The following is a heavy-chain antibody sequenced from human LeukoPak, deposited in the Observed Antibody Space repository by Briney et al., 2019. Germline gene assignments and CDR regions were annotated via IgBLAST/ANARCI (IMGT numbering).Heavy chain of an antibody. CDR2: INHSGST. CDR3: ARRCITMVRGVIRWFDP. D-gene: IGHD3-10*01. Sequence: PSETLSLTCAVYGGSFSGYYWSWIRQPPGKGLEWIGEINHSGSTNYNPSLKSRVTISVDTSKNQFSLKLSSVTAADTAVYYCARRCITMVRGVIRWFDPWGQGTLVTVSS. CDR1: GGSFSGYY. J-gene: IGHJ5*02. V-gene: IGHV4-34*01.